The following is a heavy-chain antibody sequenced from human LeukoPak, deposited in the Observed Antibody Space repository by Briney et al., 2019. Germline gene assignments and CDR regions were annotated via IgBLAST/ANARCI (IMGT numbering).Heavy chain of an antibody. V-gene: IGHV4-61*09. CDR3: ARAKKRSGRSRNFYLDV. Sequence: TLSLTCTVSDDPINSGVYYWNWIRQPAGKGLEWIGHIYTSGTTTNSNPSLKSRVAISLDTSKNHFYLKLSSVTAADTAVYYCARAKKRSGRSRNFYLDVWGKGTTVTVSS. CDR2: IYTSGTTT. CDR1: DDPINSGVYY. J-gene: IGHJ6*03. D-gene: IGHD1-26*01.